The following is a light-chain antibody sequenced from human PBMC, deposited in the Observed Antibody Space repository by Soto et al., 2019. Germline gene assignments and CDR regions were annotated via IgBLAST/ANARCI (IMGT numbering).Light chain of an antibody. CDR1: SSDFGGYNY. CDR2: EVS. J-gene: IGLJ2*01. V-gene: IGLV2-14*01. Sequence: QSALTQPASVSGSPGQSITIPCTGTSSDFGGYNYVSWYQHHPGKAPKLMIYEVSNRPSGVSNRFSGSKSGNTASLTISGLQAEDEADYYCSSYTSSSTLVGFGGGTKLTVL. CDR3: SSYTSSSTLVG.